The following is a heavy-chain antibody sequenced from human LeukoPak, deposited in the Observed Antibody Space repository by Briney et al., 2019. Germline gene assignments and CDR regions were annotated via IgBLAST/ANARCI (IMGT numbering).Heavy chain of an antibody. D-gene: IGHD3-22*01. Sequence: SVKVSCKASGGTFSSYAISWVRQAPGQGLEWMGGIIPIFGTANYAQKFQGRVTITADKSTSTAYMELSSLRSEDTAVYYCASLQYYYDSSGVDYWGQGTLVTVSS. CDR1: GGTFSSYA. CDR2: IIPIFGTA. J-gene: IGHJ4*02. V-gene: IGHV1-69*06. CDR3: ASLQYYYDSSGVDY.